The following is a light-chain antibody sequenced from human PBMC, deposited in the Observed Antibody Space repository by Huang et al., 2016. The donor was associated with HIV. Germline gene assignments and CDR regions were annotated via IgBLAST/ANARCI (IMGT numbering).Light chain of an antibody. CDR2: GAS. J-gene: IGKJ4*01. CDR3: QQYNDWPPLT. Sequence: EIEMTQSPATLSVSPGERATLSCRASQSINSGLAGYQQKPGQGPSLLIYGASTRATGIPAKFNGTGSGTDFSLTISNLQSEDFAVYYCQQYNDWPPLTFGGGTKVEI. CDR1: QSINSG. V-gene: IGKV3-15*01.